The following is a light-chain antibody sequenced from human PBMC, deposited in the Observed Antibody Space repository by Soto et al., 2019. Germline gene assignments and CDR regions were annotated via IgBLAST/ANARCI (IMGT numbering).Light chain of an antibody. CDR3: QQSYSTPIT. Sequence: IKRTHSPSSLSASVGDRVTITCRASQSISSYLNWYQQKPGKAPKLLIYAASSLQSGVPSRFCGRGSGTNFALTISRLQPADFATYYCQQSYSTPITFGQGTRLEIK. V-gene: IGKV1-39*01. CDR2: AAS. J-gene: IGKJ5*01. CDR1: QSISSY.